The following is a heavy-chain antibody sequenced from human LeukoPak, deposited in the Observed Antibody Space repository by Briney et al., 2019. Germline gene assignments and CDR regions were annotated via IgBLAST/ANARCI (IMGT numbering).Heavy chain of an antibody. Sequence: GGSLRLSCAASGFTFTSYGMTWVRQAQGKGLEWVSSISSSSSYIYYADSVKGRFTISRDNAKNSVYLQVNNLRGEDTAVYYCLRGAGTGWRFDYWGQGTLVIVSS. CDR2: ISSSSSYI. CDR3: LRGAGTGWRFDY. J-gene: IGHJ4*02. D-gene: IGHD6-19*01. CDR1: GFTFTSYG. V-gene: IGHV3-21*01.